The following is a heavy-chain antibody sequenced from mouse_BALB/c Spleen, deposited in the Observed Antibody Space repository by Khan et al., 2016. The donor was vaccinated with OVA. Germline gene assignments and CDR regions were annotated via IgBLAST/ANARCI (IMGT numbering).Heavy chain of an antibody. CDR2: ISYSGST. CDR3: AGGNYYGYAMDY. D-gene: IGHD1-1*01. V-gene: IGHV3-2*02. CDR1: GYSITSNYA. J-gene: IGHJ4*01. Sequence: VQLKESGPGLVKPSQSLSLTCTVTGYSITSNYAWNWIRQFPGNKLEWMGYISYSGSTNYNPSLKSRISITRDTSKNQFFLQLNSVTTEDTATYYCAGGNYYGYAMDYWGQGTSITVSS.